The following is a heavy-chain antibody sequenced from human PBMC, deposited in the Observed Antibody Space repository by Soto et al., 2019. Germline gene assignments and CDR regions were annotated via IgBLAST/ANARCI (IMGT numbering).Heavy chain of an antibody. Sequence: GGSLRLSCAASGFAVNSDYMSWVRQAPGKGLEWVSVLYGGGTTHYSDSVKGRFTIYRDNSKNTVFLQMNSLRDEDTAVYYCVRTSSYWGQGTRVTVYS. V-gene: IGHV3-53*01. CDR1: GFAVNSDY. J-gene: IGHJ4*02. D-gene: IGHD2-2*01. CDR3: VRTSSY. CDR2: LYGGGTT.